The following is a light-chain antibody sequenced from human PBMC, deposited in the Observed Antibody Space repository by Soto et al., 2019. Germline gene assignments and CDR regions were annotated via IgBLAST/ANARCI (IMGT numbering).Light chain of an antibody. V-gene: IGLV2-8*01. CDR1: KXDIGVYDF. CDR3: KSYAGSNTYV. CDR2: EVV. Sequence: QSVLTQPPSASGSPGQSVTISCPGTKXDIGVYDFVSWYQHHPGKAPRLIIYEVVQRPSGVPDRFSGSKSGNTASLTVSGLQAADEADYFCKSYAGSNTYVFGSGTKVTVL. J-gene: IGLJ1*01.